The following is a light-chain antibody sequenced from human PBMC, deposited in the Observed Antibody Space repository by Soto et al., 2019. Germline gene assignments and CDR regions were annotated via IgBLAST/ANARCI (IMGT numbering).Light chain of an antibody. CDR3: SSYTSSRAYV. V-gene: IGLV2-14*01. J-gene: IGLJ1*01. CDR1: SSDVGGYNY. CDR2: EVS. Sequence: QSVLTQPASVSGTPGQSITISCTGTSSDVGGYNYVSWYQQQSGKAPKLMIHEVSNRPSGVSNRFSGSKSGNTASLTISGLQAEDEADYYCSSYTSSRAYVFGMGTNVAVL.